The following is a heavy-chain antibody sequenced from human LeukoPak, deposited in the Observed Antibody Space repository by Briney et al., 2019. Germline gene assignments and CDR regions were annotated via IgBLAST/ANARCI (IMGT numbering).Heavy chain of an antibody. V-gene: IGHV1-69*13. CDR3: ARLGSTQRRLQLYCFDY. D-gene: IGHD5-24*01. Sequence: SVKVSCKASGGTFSSYAISWVRQAPGQGLEWMGGIIPIFGTANYAQKFQGRVTITADESTSTAYMELSSVTAADTTVYYCARLGSTQRRLQLYCFDYWGQGTLVTVSS. CDR2: IIPIFGTA. J-gene: IGHJ4*02. CDR1: GGTFSSYA.